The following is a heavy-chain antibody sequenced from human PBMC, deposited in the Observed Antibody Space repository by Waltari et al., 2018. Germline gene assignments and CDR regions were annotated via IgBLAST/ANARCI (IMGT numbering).Heavy chain of an antibody. Sequence: EVQLVESGGGLVQPGRSLRLSCAAAGFTFADYAMPWVRQAPGQGLGWVSGICWNSGSIGYADSVKGRFTISRDNAKNSLYLQMNSLRAEDTALYYCAKTDYYDSSGWNAFDIWGQGTMVTVSS. J-gene: IGHJ3*02. CDR2: ICWNSGSI. CDR3: AKTDYYDSSGWNAFDI. V-gene: IGHV3-9*01. D-gene: IGHD3-22*01. CDR1: GFTFADYA.